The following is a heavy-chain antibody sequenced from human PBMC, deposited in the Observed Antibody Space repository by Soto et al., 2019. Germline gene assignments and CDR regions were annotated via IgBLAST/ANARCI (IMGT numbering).Heavy chain of an antibody. CDR2: IYSGGST. CDR3: ARDFHDYCTNGVCPYYFDY. CDR1: GFTVSSKY. V-gene: IGHV3-66*01. Sequence: EVQPVESGGGLVQPGGSLRLSCAASGFTVSSKYMSWVRQAPGKGLEWVSVIYSGGSTYYADSVKGRFTISRDNSKNTMYLQMNSLRAEDTAVYYCARDFHDYCTNGVCPYYFDYWGQGTLVTVSS. J-gene: IGHJ4*02. D-gene: IGHD2-8*01.